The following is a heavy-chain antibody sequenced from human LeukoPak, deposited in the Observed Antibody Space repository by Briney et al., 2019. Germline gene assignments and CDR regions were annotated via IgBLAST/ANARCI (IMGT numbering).Heavy chain of an antibody. D-gene: IGHD3-22*01. J-gene: IGHJ3*02. CDR2: INSDGSIT. CDR1: GFTFSDYW. CDR3: AREEMIGAFDI. V-gene: IGHV3-74*01. Sequence: GGSLRLSCAASGFTFSDYWMHWVRQAPGKGLVWVSRINSDGSITNYADSVKGRFTISRDNAKNTLYLQMNSLRAEDTAVYYCAREEMIGAFDIWGQGTMVTVSS.